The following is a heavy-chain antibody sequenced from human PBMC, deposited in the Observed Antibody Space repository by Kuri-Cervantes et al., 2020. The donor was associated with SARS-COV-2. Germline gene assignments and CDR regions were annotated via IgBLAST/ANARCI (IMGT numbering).Heavy chain of an antibody. CDR2: ISSSSYI. CDR1: GFTFSSYS. Sequence: GGSLRLSCAASGFTFSSYSMNWVRQAPGKGLEWVSSISSSSYIYYADSVKGRFTISRDNAKNSLYLQMNSLRAEDTAVYYCARGALRNIVVVVAATHEFDYWGQGTLVTVSS. D-gene: IGHD2-15*01. V-gene: IGHV3-21*01. J-gene: IGHJ4*02. CDR3: ARGALRNIVVVVAATHEFDY.